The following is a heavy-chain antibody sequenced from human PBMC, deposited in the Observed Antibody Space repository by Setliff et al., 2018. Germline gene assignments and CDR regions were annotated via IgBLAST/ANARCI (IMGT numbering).Heavy chain of an antibody. D-gene: IGHD5-12*01. V-gene: IGHV3-30*07. CDR1: GFIFSNYA. CDR2: TSYDGNNK. CDR3: ARDDDTTSRYSRFEH. J-gene: IGHJ5*02. Sequence: LSLSCAASGFIFSNYAMHWVRQAPGKGLEWVAVTSYDGNNKYYADSVKGRFTISRDNSQNTVYLQMDSLRAEDTAVYYCARDDDTTSRYSRFEHWGQGTPVTAPQ.